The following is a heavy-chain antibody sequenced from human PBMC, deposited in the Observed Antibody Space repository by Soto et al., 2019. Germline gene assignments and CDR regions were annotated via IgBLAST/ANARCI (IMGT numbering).Heavy chain of an antibody. CDR3: ARGRSVEDYSGMDV. Sequence: ASGTLSLTCTVSGGSISSYYWSWIRQPPGKGLEWIGYIYYSGSTNYNPYLKSRVTISVDTSTNQFSVKLSSVTAADTAVYYCARGRSVEDYSGMDVSGQGTAVTVSS. J-gene: IGHJ6*02. CDR2: IYYSGST. D-gene: IGHD2-15*01. CDR1: GGSISSYY. V-gene: IGHV4-59*01.